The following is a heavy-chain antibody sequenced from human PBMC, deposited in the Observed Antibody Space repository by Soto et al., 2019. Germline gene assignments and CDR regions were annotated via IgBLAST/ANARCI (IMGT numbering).Heavy chain of an antibody. CDR2: IYYSGST. Sequence: PSETLSLTCTVSGGSLSSGEYYWSWIRQPPGKGLEWIGYIYYSGSTYYNPSLKSRVTISVDTSKNQFSLKLSSVTAADTAVYYCATLHRLRRRGNWFDPLGQGTLVTVSS. J-gene: IGHJ5*02. V-gene: IGHV4-30-4*01. CDR3: ATLHRLRRRGNWFDP. D-gene: IGHD4-17*01. CDR1: GGSLSSGEYY.